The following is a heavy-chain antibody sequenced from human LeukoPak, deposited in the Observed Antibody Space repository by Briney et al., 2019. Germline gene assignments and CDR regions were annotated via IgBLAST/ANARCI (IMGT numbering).Heavy chain of an antibody. CDR3: ARRDTYGYVY. CDR2: INHSGST. V-gene: IGHV4-34*01. D-gene: IGHD5-18*01. J-gene: IGHJ4*02. CDR1: GGSFSDYY. Sequence: SETLSLTCAVYGGSFSDYYWSWIRQPPGKGLEWIGEINHSGSTNYNPSLKSRVTISVDTSKNQFSLKLSSVIAADTAVCYCARRDTYGYVYWGQGTLVTVSS.